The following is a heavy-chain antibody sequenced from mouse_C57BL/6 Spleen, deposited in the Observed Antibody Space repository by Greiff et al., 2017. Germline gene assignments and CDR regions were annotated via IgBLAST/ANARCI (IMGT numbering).Heavy chain of an antibody. J-gene: IGHJ4*01. Sequence: VQLQQSGAELMKPGASVKLSCKATGYTFTGYWIEWVKQRPGHGLEWIGEILPGSGSTNYNEKFKGKATFTADTSSNTAYMQRSSLTTEDSAIYYCAGTTVVAKGYFAMDYWGQGTSVTVSS. D-gene: IGHD1-1*01. CDR1: GYTFTGYW. CDR2: ILPGSGST. CDR3: AGTTVVAKGYFAMDY. V-gene: IGHV1-9*01.